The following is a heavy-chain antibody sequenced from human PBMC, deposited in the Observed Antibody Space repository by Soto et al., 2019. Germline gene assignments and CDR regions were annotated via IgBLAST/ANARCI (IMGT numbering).Heavy chain of an antibody. J-gene: IGHJ4*02. D-gene: IGHD3-16*01. CDR3: TSITPPLDDYIWGSYNFDY. CDR1: GFTFSNAW. CDR2: IKSKTDGGTT. V-gene: IGHV3-15*01. Sequence: GGSLRLSCAASGFTFSNAWMSWVRQAPGKGLEWVGRIKSKTDGGTTDYAAPVKGRFTISRDDSKNTLYLQMNSLKTEDTAVYYCTSITPPLDDYIWGSYNFDYWGQGTLVTVSS.